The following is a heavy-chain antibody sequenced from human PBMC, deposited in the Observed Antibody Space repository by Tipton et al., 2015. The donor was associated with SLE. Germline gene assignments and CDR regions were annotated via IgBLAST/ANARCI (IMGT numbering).Heavy chain of an antibody. J-gene: IGHJ2*01. CDR1: GSTFTRNA. CDR3: AKEVMHRYFDL. Sequence: SLRLSCAVSGSTFTRNAMSWVRQAPGKGLEWVSRVYGGGSSTYYADSVKGRFTISRDESGNTLYLQMNSLRGDDTAVYYCAKEVMHRYFDLWGRGTLITVSS. V-gene: IGHV3-23*03. CDR2: VYGGGSST.